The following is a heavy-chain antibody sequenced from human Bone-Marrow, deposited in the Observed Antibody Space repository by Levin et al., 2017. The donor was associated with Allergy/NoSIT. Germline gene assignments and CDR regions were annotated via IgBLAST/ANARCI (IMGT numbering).Heavy chain of an antibody. V-gene: IGHV3-72*01. CDR2: MRNAATSYTT. Sequence: GGSLRLSCAASGFDFSDHYIDWVRQAPGKGLEWIGRMRNAATSYTTQYAASVKGRFTMSRDDSKNSAFLQMNSLKTEDTAVYYFAKVAGQYSDRSGYWGGVFDIWGQGTSVIVSS. CDR1: GFDFSDHY. CDR3: AKVAGQYSDRSGYWGGVFDI. D-gene: IGHD3-22*01. J-gene: IGHJ3*02.